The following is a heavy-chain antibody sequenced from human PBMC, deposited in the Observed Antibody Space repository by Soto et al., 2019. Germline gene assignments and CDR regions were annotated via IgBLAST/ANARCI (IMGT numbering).Heavy chain of an antibody. Sequence: LSLTCTVTGGTISGYYWTWIRQSAGGRLEWIGRIYSSGSTNYNPSLKSRVTISLDTSMNHFSLRLSSVTAADTAVYYCARGQRFSDWFDPWGQGTLVTVSS. V-gene: IGHV4-4*07. J-gene: IGHJ5*02. CDR2: IYSSGST. CDR1: GGTISGYY. CDR3: ARGQRFSDWFDP. D-gene: IGHD3-3*01.